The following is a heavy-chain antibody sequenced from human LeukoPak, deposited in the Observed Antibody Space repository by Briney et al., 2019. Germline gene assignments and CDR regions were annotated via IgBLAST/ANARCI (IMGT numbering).Heavy chain of an antibody. CDR1: GYTFTTYG. V-gene: IGHV1-18*01. CDR3: AKGPSIAAAGGYYYGMDV. Sequence: ASVKVSCKASGYTFTTYGIAWVRQAPGRELEWMGWITTYNGNTKYAQKFQGRVTVTTDTSTSTAYMELRSLRSDDTAVYYCAKGPSIAAAGGYYYGMDVWGQGTTVTVSS. D-gene: IGHD6-13*01. CDR2: ITTYNGNT. J-gene: IGHJ6*02.